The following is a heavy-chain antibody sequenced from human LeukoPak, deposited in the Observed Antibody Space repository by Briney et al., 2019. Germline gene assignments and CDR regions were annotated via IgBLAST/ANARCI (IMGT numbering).Heavy chain of an antibody. J-gene: IGHJ4*02. D-gene: IGHD4-17*01. CDR2: IIPIFGTA. CDR3: ASGMTTVTTRQFDY. CDR1: GGTFSSYA. V-gene: IGHV1-69*06. Sequence: SVKVSFKASGGTFSSYAISWVRQAPGQGLEWMGGIIPIFGTANYAQKFQGRVTTAADKSTSTAYMELSSLRSEDTAVYYCASGMTTVTTRQFDYWGQGTLVTVSS.